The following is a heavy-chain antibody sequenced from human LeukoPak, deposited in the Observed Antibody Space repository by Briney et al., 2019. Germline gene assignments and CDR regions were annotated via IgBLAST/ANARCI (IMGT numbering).Heavy chain of an antibody. V-gene: IGHV3-23*01. J-gene: IGHJ1*01. CDR2: ISGSGGST. D-gene: IGHD4-17*01. Sequence: GGSLRLSCAASGFTFSSYAMSWVRQAPGKGLEWVSAISGSGGSTYYADSVKGRFTISRDNSKNPLYLQMNSLRAEDTAVYYCAQPGDYVLRCAEYFQHWGQGTLVTVSS. CDR1: GFTFSSYA. CDR3: AQPGDYVLRCAEYFQH.